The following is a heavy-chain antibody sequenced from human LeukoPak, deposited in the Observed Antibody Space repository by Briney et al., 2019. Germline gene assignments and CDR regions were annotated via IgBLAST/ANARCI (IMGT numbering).Heavy chain of an antibody. CDR3: ARDGLSGGDYYYYYYYMDV. Sequence: PGGSLRLSCAASGFTFSSYSMNWVRQAPGKGLEWVSSISSSSSYIYYADSVKGRFTISRDNAKNSLYLQMNSLRAEDTAVYYCARDGLSGGDYYYYYYYMDVWGKGTTVTVSS. V-gene: IGHV3-21*01. CDR2: ISSSSSYI. J-gene: IGHJ6*03. CDR1: GFTFSSYS. D-gene: IGHD2-21*01.